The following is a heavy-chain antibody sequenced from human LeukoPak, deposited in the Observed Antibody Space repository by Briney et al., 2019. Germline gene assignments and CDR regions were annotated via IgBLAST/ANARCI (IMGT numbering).Heavy chain of an antibody. D-gene: IGHD3-9*01. J-gene: IGHJ4*02. CDR2: IKQDESEK. Sequence: GGSVRLSCASSGFNFGAYWMSWVRQAPGKGLEWVATIKQDESEKYYVDSVKGRFTISRDNAKNSLYLQMNSLRAEDTAVYYCARESGMQRYFDWLGYWGQGTLVTVSS. CDR1: GFNFGAYW. CDR3: ARESGMQRYFDWLGY. V-gene: IGHV3-7*01.